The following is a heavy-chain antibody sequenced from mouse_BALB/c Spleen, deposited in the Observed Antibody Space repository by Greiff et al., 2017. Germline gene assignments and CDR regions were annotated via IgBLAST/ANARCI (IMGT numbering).Heavy chain of an antibody. CDR1: GFSLTSYG. J-gene: IGHJ4*01. V-gene: IGHV2-9*02. CDR3: ARERGDGYGAMDY. D-gene: IGHD2-3*01. Sequence: QVQLKQSGPGLVAPSQSLSITCTVSGFSLTSYGVHWVRQPPGKGLEWLGVIWAGGSTNYNSALMSRLSISKDNSKSQVFLKMNSLQTDDTAMYYCARERGDGYGAMDYWGQGTSVTVSS. CDR2: IWAGGST.